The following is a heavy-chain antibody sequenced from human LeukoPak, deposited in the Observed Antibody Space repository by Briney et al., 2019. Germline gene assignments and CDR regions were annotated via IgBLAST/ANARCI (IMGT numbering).Heavy chain of an antibody. J-gene: IGHJ6*02. D-gene: IGHD3-22*01. CDR3: ARLYDSSGYWDYYGMDV. V-gene: IGHV4-59*08. CDR1: GGSISSYY. CDR2: IYYSGST. Sequence: SETLSLTCTVSGGSISSYYWSWIRQPPGKGLEWIGYIYYSGSTNYNPSLKSRVTISVDTSKNQFSLKLSSVTAADTAVYYCARLYDSSGYWDYYGMDVWGQGTTVNVSS.